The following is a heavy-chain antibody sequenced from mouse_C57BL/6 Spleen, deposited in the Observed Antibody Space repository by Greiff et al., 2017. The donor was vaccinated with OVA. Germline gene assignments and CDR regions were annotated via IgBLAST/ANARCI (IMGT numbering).Heavy chain of an antibody. Sequence: QVQLKESGAELAKPGASVKLSCKASGYTFTSYWMHWVKQRPGQGLEWIGYINPSSGYTKYNQKFKDKATLTADKSSSTAYMQLSSLTYEDSAVYYCANDYYGSSYYFDYWGQGTTLTVSS. D-gene: IGHD1-1*01. CDR3: ANDYYGSSYYFDY. V-gene: IGHV1-7*01. CDR2: INPSSGYT. CDR1: GYTFTSYW. J-gene: IGHJ2*01.